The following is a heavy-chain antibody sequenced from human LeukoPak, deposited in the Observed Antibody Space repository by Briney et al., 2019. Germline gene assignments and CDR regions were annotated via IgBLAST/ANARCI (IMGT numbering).Heavy chain of an antibody. D-gene: IGHD2-2*01. Sequence: ASVKVCCKAAGYTFTSYGISWVRQAPGQGLEWMGWISAYNGNTNYAQKLQGRVTMTTDTSTSTAYMELRSLRSDVTAVYYCARWGTYASTSNWFDPWGQGTLVTVSS. CDR3: ARWGTYASTSNWFDP. CDR1: GYTFTSYG. J-gene: IGHJ5*02. V-gene: IGHV1-18*01. CDR2: ISAYNGNT.